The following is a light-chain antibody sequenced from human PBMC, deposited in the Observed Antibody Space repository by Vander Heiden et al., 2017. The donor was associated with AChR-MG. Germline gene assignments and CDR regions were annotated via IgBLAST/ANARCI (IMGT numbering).Light chain of an antibody. CDR2: GAS. J-gene: IGKJ4*01. V-gene: IGKV3-15*01. Sequence: EIVMTQSPATLSVSPGERATLSCRASQSVSSNLAWYQQKPGQAPRLLIYGASTRATGIPARFSGSGSGTEFTLTISSLQSEDFAVYYCQQYNNGPRMLTFGGGTKVEIK. CDR3: QQYNNGPRMLT. CDR1: QSVSSN.